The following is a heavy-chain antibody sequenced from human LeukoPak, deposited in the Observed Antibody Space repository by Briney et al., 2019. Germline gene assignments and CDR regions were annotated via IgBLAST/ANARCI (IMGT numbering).Heavy chain of an antibody. J-gene: IGHJ6*02. CDR1: GFTFSSYW. D-gene: IGHD1-26*01. CDR2: IKQDGSEK. Sequence: GSLRLSCAASGFTFSSYWMSWVRQAPGKGLEWGANIKQDGSEKYYVDSVKGRFTISRDNAKNSLYLQMNSLRAEDTAVYYCARYSGSYEVNYYYYYGMDVWGQGTTVTVPS. CDR3: ARYSGSYEVNYYYYYGMDV. V-gene: IGHV3-7*03.